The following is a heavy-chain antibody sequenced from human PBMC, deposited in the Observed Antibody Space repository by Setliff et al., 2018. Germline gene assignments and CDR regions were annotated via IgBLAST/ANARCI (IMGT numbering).Heavy chain of an antibody. D-gene: IGHD1-26*01. CDR3: AREVGTSTSSDAFDV. J-gene: IGHJ3*01. CDR1: GDSISSGDYF. Sequence: SETLSLTCTVSGDSISSGDYFWSWIRQPPGKGLEWIAYIYHSGSAYYNPSLKSRVTMSVDTSKNQFSLHLTSVTAADTAVYYSAREVGTSTSSDAFDVWGQGMMVTVSS. CDR2: IYHSGSA. V-gene: IGHV4-30-4*08.